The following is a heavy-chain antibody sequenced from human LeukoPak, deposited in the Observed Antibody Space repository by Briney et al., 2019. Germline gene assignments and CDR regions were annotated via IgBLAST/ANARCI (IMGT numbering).Heavy chain of an antibody. CDR1: EYS. Sequence: GESLRLSCSASEYSMTWVRQAPGKGLEWVANIDGSERNYADSVRGRFSISRDNAKNSLILQMDNLRVEDTAVYYCAGGYNDYYAMDVWGQGTTVTVS. CDR2: IDGSER. CDR3: AGGYNDYYAMDV. V-gene: IGHV3-7*01. D-gene: IGHD2-15*01. J-gene: IGHJ6*02.